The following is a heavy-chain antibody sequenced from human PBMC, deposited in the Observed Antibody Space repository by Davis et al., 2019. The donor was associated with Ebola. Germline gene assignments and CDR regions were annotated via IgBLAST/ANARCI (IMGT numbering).Heavy chain of an antibody. Sequence: PGGSLRLSCVVSGISLKSCAMSWVRQAPGKGLEWVSGIGSDGGTHYAGSVRGRFTISRDDSKNTLYLQMNSLRAEDTAVYYCANGLSRGEWLLPYYYMDVWGKGTTVTVSS. J-gene: IGHJ6*03. V-gene: IGHV3-23*01. CDR1: GISLKSCA. CDR3: ANGLSRGEWLLPYYYMDV. CDR2: IGSDGGT. D-gene: IGHD6-19*01.